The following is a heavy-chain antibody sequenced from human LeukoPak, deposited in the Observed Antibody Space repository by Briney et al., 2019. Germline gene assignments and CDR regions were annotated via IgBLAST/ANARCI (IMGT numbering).Heavy chain of an antibody. D-gene: IGHD6-19*01. J-gene: IGHJ4*02. V-gene: IGHV3-33*01. CDR3: AREGGREQWLVDYFDY. CDR2: IWYDGSNK. Sequence: PGGSLRLSCAASGFTFSSYGMHWVRQAPGKGLEWVAVIWYDGSNKYYADSVKGRFTISRDNSKNTLYLQMNGLRAEDTAVYYCAREGGREQWLVDYFDYWGQGTLVTVSS. CDR1: GFTFSSYG.